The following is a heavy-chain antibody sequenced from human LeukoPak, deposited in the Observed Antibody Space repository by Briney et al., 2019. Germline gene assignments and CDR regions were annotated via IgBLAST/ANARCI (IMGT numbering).Heavy chain of an antibody. CDR3: ARVDSGRYYGHDY. CDR1: GYTLSNYD. CDR2: ISVYNGNT. V-gene: IGHV1-18*01. Sequence: ASVMVSCKASGYTLSNYDISWVRQAPGQGLEWMGWISVYNGNTNYAQKFQGRVTMTTDTSTSTAYMELRSLRSDDTAMYYCARVDSGRYYGHDYWGQGTLVTVTS. J-gene: IGHJ4*02. D-gene: IGHD1-26*01.